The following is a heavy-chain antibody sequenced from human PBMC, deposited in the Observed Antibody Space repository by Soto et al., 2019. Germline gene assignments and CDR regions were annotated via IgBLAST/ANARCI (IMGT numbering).Heavy chain of an antibody. V-gene: IGHV4-61*01. J-gene: IGHJ3*02. CDR1: GGSVSSGSYY. CDR3: ATSPKWELLRHAFDI. Sequence: QVQLQESGPGLVKPSETLSLTCTVSGGSVSSGSYYWSWIRQPPGKGLEWIGYIYYSGSTNYNPSLKSRVTISVDTSKNQFSLKLSSVTAADTAVYYCATSPKWELLRHAFDIWGQGTMVTVSS. D-gene: IGHD1-26*01. CDR2: IYYSGST.